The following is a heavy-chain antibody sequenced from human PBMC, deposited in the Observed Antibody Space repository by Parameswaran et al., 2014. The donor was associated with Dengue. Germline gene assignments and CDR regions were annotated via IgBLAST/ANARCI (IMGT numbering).Heavy chain of an antibody. CDR2: IFPVIRTA. V-gene: IGHV1-69*01. CDR3: ARGPRYYYDSSGFYRDWYFDL. J-gene: IGHJ2*01. Sequence: SWVRQAPGQGLEWMGGIFPVIRTANYAQKFQDRLTITAEDSTSTACMELSSLRSEDTAVYYCARGPRYYYDSSGFYRDWYFDLWGRGSLVTVSS. D-gene: IGHD3-22*01.